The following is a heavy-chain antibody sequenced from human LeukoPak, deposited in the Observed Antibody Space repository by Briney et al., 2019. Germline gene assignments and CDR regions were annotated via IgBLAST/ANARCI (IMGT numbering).Heavy chain of an antibody. Sequence: SETLSLTCTVSGGSISSSGYYWGWIRQPPGKGLEWIGSIYYSGSTYYNPSLKSRVTISVDTSKNQFSLKLSSVTAADTAVYYCARQVVGANYFDYWGQGTLVTVSS. D-gene: IGHD1-26*01. CDR3: ARQVVGANYFDY. CDR1: GGSISSSGYY. CDR2: IYYSGST. V-gene: IGHV4-39*01. J-gene: IGHJ4*02.